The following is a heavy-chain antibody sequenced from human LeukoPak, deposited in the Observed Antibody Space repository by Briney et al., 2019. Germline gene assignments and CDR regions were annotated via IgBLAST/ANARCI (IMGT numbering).Heavy chain of an antibody. CDR2: INPNSGNT. D-gene: IGHD2-2*01. J-gene: IGHJ5*02. Sequence: ASVKVSCKASGYTFTSYDINWVRQATGQALESMGWINPNSGNTGYAQKFQGRVTMTRNTSISTAYMELSSLRSEDTAVYYCARADCSSTSCSNWFDPWGQGTLVTVSS. CDR3: ARADCSSTSCSNWFDP. V-gene: IGHV1-8*01. CDR1: GYTFTSYD.